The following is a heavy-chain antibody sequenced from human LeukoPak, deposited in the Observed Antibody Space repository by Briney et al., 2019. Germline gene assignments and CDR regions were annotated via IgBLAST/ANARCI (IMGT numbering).Heavy chain of an antibody. J-gene: IGHJ6*02. CDR2: ISYDGSNK. V-gene: IGHV3-30*03. D-gene: IGHD3-3*01. CDR1: GFTFSSYG. Sequence: PGGSLRLSCAASGFTFSSYGMHWVRQAPGKGLEWVAVISYDGSNKYYADSVKGRFTISRDNSKNTLYLQMNSLRAEDTAVYYCARDISTYYDFWSGYYTVYYYGMDVWGQGTTVTVSS. CDR3: ARDISTYYDFWSGYYTVYYYGMDV.